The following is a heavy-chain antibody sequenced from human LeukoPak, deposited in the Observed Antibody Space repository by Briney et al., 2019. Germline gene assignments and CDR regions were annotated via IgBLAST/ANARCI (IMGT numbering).Heavy chain of an antibody. V-gene: IGHV3-30*03. J-gene: IGHJ4*02. CDR1: GFTFSRFG. Sequence: GGSLRLSCAASGFTFSRFGMHWVRQAPGKGLEWVAVISYDGRNKYYGDSVKGRFTISRDDSKNTLYLQMNSLRAEDTAVYYCARDPYYYDSSGYQFDYWGQGTLVTVSS. D-gene: IGHD3-22*01. CDR2: ISYDGRNK. CDR3: ARDPYYYDSSGYQFDY.